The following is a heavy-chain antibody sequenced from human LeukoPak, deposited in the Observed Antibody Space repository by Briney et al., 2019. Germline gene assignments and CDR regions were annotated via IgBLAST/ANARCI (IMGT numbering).Heavy chain of an antibody. Sequence: PGGSLRLSCAASGFSFSSYTMNWVRQAPGRGLEWVSSISFGSSDIYYADSVQGRFTISRDNAKNSLYLQMSSLRAEDTAVYYCTVMAAHDYWGQGTPVTVSS. CDR1: GFSFSSYT. CDR3: TVMAAHDY. J-gene: IGHJ4*02. D-gene: IGHD5-18*01. V-gene: IGHV3-21*01. CDR2: ISFGSSDI.